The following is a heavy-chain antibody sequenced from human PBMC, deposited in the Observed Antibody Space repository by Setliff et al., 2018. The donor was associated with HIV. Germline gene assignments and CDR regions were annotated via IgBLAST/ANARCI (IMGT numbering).Heavy chain of an antibody. CDR2: IYTSGST. CDR3: ARTYYYDKSGEGYMDV. CDR1: GGSISSGSYY. Sequence: KSSETLSLTCTVSGGSISSGSYYWSWIRQPAGKGLEWIGHIYTSGSTNYNPSLKSRVTISVDTSKNQFSLKLSSVTAADTAVYYCARTYYYDKSGEGYMDVWGKGTTVTVSS. J-gene: IGHJ6*03. D-gene: IGHD3-22*01. V-gene: IGHV4-61*09.